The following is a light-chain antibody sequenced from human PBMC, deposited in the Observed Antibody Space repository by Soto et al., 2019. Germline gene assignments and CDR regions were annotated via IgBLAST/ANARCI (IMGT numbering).Light chain of an antibody. CDR1: QSVSATY. CDR3: QQYGSPPRA. V-gene: IGKV3-20*01. CDR2: GAS. Sequence: EVVLTQSPGTLSLSPGERATLSCRASQSVSATYIAWYQQKSGQAPRLLLYGASSRATGIPDRFSGSGSGTEFTLTIDRMEPADSAQYSCQQYGSPPRAFGQGTKVDIK. J-gene: IGKJ1*01.